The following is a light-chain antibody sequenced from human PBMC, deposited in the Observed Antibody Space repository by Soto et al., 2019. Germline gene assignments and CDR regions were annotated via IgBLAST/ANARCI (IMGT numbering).Light chain of an antibody. J-gene: IGLJ2*01. CDR1: SSNIGAGHV. V-gene: IGLV1-40*01. CDR2: GSS. CDR3: QSYDNTLSASL. Sequence: QSVLTQPPSVSGAPGQRVTISCTGSSSNIGAGHVVHWYQQFPGRAPNLLIYGSSNRPSGVPDRFSGSKSGTSASLAITGLQAEDEADYYYQSYDNTLSASLFGGGTKLTVL.